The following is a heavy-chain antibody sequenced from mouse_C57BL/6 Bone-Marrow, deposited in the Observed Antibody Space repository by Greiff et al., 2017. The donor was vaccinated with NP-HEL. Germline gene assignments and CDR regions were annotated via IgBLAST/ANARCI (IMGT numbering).Heavy chain of an antibody. Sequence: QVQLQQSGPGLVQPSQSLSITCTVSGFSLTSYGVHWVRQSPGKGLEWLGVIWRGGSTDYNAAFMSRLSITKDNSKSQVFFKMNSLQADDTAIYYCAKNVTTVAPYAMDYWGQGTSVTVSS. D-gene: IGHD1-1*01. J-gene: IGHJ4*01. CDR3: AKNVTTVAPYAMDY. CDR1: GFSLTSYG. CDR2: IWRGGST. V-gene: IGHV2-5*01.